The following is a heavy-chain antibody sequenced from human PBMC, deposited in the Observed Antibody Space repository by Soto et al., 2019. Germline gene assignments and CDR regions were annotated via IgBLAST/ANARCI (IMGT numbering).Heavy chain of an antibody. CDR1: GGSISTNW. CDR3: ARQIAVSGTRGFDV. CDR2: IYHSVAT. V-gene: IGHV4-4*02. J-gene: IGHJ4*01. Sequence: QVQLQESGPGLMKPSGTLSLTCAVSGGSISTNWWSGVRQPPGKGLEWIGEIYHSVATNYNPSIKNRVTKSVDKSQNHLSLNLNSVTSAYTAVYYCARQIAVSGTRGFDVWGHGTLVTVSS. D-gene: IGHD6-19*01.